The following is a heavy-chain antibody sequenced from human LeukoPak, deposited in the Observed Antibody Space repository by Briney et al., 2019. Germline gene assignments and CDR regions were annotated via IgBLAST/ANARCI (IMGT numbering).Heavy chain of an antibody. CDR1: GFTFDDYG. Sequence: GGSLRLSCAASGFTFDDYGMNWVRQAPGKGLEWVSSISSSSSYIYYADSVKGRFTISRDNAKNSLYLQMNSLRAEDTAVYYCARGSGGSCLDYWGQGTLVTVSS. CDR3: ARGSGGSCLDY. D-gene: IGHD2-15*01. CDR2: ISSSSSYI. V-gene: IGHV3-21*01. J-gene: IGHJ4*02.